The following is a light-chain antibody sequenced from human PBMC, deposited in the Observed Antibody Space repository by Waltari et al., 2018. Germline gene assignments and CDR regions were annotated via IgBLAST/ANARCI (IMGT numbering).Light chain of an antibody. CDR1: SRDIGHYNV. CDR3: NSFTSSNTVI. CDR2: DVR. J-gene: IGLJ2*01. V-gene: IGLV2-14*03. Sequence: QSALTQPAPVSGSPGQSIPISCTGTSRDIGHYNVLSWFQQHPGKAPKLMIYDVRNRPSGVSNRFSGSKSDYTASLTISGLQAEDEAVYFCNSFTSSNTVIFGGGTKLTV.